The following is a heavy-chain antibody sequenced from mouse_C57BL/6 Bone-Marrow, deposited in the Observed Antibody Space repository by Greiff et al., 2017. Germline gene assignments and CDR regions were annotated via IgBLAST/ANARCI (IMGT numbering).Heavy chain of an antibody. CDR2: IIPNNGGT. J-gene: IGHJ4*01. CDR3: ARSPPFYSYYAMDY. CDR1: GYTFTDYN. D-gene: IGHD1-1*01. V-gene: IGHV1-18*01. Sequence: DVKLQESGPELVKPGASVKIPCQASGYTFTDYNMDWVKQSHGKSLEWIEDIIPNNGGTIYNQKFKGQAPLTVDKSSSTAYMELRRLTSEDTAVYCCARSPPFYSYYAMDYWGQGTSVTVSA.